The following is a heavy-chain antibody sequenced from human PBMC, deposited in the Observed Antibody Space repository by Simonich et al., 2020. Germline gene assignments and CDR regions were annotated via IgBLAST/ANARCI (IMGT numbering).Heavy chain of an antibody. CDR3: ARKRFLEWFFDY. J-gene: IGHJ4*02. CDR2: ISSSSNI. CDR1: GLTFSSYR. D-gene: IGHD3-3*01. Sequence: EVQLVASGGGLVKPGGSLRLSCAASGLTFSSYRMNWVRQAPGKGVEWVSSISSSSNIYYADSVKCRFTSSRDNAKNSLYLQMNSLRAEDTAVYYCARKRFLEWFFDYWGQGTLVTVSS. V-gene: IGHV3-21*01.